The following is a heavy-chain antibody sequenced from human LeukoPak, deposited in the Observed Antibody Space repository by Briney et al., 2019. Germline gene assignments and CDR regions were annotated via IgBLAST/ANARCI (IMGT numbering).Heavy chain of an antibody. CDR2: ISYDGSNK. J-gene: IGHJ4*02. Sequence: GGSLRLSCAASGFTFSSYAMHWVRQAPGKGLEWVAVISYDGSNKYYADSVKGRFTISRDNSKNTLYLQMNSLRAEDTAVYYCAKTSGGIAARPNYFDYWGQGTLVTVSS. CDR3: AKTSGGIAARPNYFDY. D-gene: IGHD6-6*01. V-gene: IGHV3-30-3*02. CDR1: GFTFSSYA.